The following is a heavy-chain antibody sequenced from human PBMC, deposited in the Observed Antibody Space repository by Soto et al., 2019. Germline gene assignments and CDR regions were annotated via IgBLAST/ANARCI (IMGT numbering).Heavy chain of an antibody. V-gene: IGHV3-48*01. J-gene: IGHJ4*02. CDR1: GFTFSTYS. CDR2: ISSSSTI. CDR3: ARERGSGWTFVY. D-gene: IGHD6-19*01. Sequence: PGGSLRLSSAASGFTFSTYSMNWVRQAPGKGLEWVSSISSSSTIYYADSVKGRFTISRDNVQNSLYLQMHSLRAEDTAVYYCARERGSGWTFVYWGQGTLVTVSS.